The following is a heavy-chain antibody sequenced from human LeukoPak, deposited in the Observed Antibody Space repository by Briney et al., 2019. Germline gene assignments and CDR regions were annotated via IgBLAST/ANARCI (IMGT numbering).Heavy chain of an antibody. CDR2: FDAEDGET. Sequence: ASVKVSCKVSGYTLTELSMHWVRQAPGKGLEWMGGFDAEDGETIYAQKFQGRVTMTEDTSTDTAYMELSSLRSEDTAVYYCATDVYGSGSYREDAFDIWGQGTMVTVSS. CDR3: ATDVYGSGSYREDAFDI. J-gene: IGHJ3*02. V-gene: IGHV1-24*01. D-gene: IGHD3-10*01. CDR1: GYTLTELS.